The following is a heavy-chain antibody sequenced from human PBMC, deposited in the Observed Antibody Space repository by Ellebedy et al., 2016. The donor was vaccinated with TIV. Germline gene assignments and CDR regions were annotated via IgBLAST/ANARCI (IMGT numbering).Heavy chain of an antibody. V-gene: IGHV3-30*04. J-gene: IGHJ4*02. CDR2: ISYDGSNK. CDR3: AKSSGSYGLRTRSFDY. CDR1: GFTFSSYA. Sequence: GGSLRLSXAASGFTFSSYAMHWVRQAPGKGLEWVAVISYDGSNKYYADSVKGRFTISRDNAKNSLYLQMNSLRDEDTAVYYCAKSSGSYGLRTRSFDYWGQGTLVTVSS. D-gene: IGHD1-26*01.